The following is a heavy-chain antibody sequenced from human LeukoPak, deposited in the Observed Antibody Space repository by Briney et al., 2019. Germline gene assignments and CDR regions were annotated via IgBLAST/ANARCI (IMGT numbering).Heavy chain of an antibody. J-gene: IGHJ4*02. CDR3: AKDTDDYLLD. D-gene: IGHD5-12*01. Sequence: GTSLRLSCVASGFTFTSYGMHWVRQAPGKGLEWVAVSCAGDTKYYADSVKGRFTISRDNSKNTVYLQLNSLRADDTAIYYCAKDTDDYLLDWGQGTLVTVSS. V-gene: IGHV3-30*18. CDR1: GFTFTSYG. CDR2: SCAGDTK.